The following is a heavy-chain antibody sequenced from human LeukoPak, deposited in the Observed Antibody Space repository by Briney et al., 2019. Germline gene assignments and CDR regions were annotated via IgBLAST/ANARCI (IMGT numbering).Heavy chain of an antibody. CDR1: GFSLSTSGVG. J-gene: IGHJ3*02. D-gene: IGHD3-10*01. V-gene: IGHV2-5*02. Sequence: ESGPTLVHPTQSLTLTCTFSGFSLSTSGVGVGWIHQPPETALEWLALIYWDDDKRYSASLKSRLTITKDTSKNQVVLTMTNMDPVDTATYYCAHSSEGSIAFDIWGQGTMVTVSS. CDR3: AHSSEGSIAFDI. CDR2: IYWDDDK.